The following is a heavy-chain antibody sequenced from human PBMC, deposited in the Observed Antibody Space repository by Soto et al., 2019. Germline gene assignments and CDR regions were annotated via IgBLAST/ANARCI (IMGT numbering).Heavy chain of an antibody. D-gene: IGHD2-8*01. V-gene: IGHV3-66*04. CDR2: IYSGGST. J-gene: IGHJ5*02. CDR1: GFTVSSNY. Sequence: EVQLVESGGGLVQPGGSLRLSCAASGFTVSSNYMSWVRQAPGKGLEWVSVIYSGGSTYYADSVKGRFTISRDNSKKTLYLQMNSLRAEDTAVYYCARLIVPGNWFDPWGQGTLVTVSS. CDR3: ARLIVPGNWFDP.